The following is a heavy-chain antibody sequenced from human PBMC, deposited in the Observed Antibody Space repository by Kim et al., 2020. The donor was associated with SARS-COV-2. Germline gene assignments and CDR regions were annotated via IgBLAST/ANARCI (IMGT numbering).Heavy chain of an antibody. Sequence: GGSLRLSCAASGFTFSSYGMHWVRQAPGKGLEWVAVISYDGSNKYYADSVKGRFTISRDNSKNTLYLQMNSLRAEDTAVYYCARGTSSWYFYYYGMDVWG. J-gene: IGHJ6*01. D-gene: IGHD6-13*01. CDR3: ARGTSSWYFYYYGMDV. CDR2: ISYDGSNK. CDR1: GFTFSSYG. V-gene: IGHV3-33*05.